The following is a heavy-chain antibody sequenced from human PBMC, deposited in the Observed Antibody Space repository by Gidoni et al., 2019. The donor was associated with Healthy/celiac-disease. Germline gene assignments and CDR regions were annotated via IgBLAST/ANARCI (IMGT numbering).Heavy chain of an antibody. CDR2: INPNSGGT. V-gene: IGHV1-2*04. CDR3: ARDVYGDAYWYFDL. Sequence: QVQLVQSGAEVKKPGASVKVSCKASGYPFTGYYMHWGRQAPGQGLEWMGWINPNSGGTNYAQKFQGWVTMTRDTSISTAYMELSRLRSDDTAVYYCARDVYGDAYWYFDLWGRGTLVTVSS. D-gene: IGHD4-17*01. CDR1: GYPFTGYY. J-gene: IGHJ2*01.